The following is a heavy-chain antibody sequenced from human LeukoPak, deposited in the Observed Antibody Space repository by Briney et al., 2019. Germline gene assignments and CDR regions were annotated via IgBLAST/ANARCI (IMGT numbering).Heavy chain of an antibody. V-gene: IGHV1-8*01. CDR1: GYTFTSYE. CDR3: ARYEGATLIDY. Sequence: ASVKVSCKASGYTFTSYEINWVRQATGQGLEWMGWMNPNSGNTGYAQKLQGRVTMTTDTSTSTAYMELRSLRSDDTAVYYCARYEGATLIDYWGQGTLVTVSS. CDR2: MNPNSGNT. J-gene: IGHJ4*02. D-gene: IGHD1-26*01.